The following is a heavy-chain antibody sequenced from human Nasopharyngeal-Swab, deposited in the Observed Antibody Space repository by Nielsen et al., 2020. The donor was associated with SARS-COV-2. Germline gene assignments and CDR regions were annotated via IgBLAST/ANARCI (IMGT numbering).Heavy chain of an antibody. CDR2: INHSGST. CDR1: GGSFSDYY. D-gene: IGHD4-17*01. CDR3: ARGTRTVFDP. Sequence: SETLSLTCAVYGGSFSDYYWNWIRQPPGKGLEWIGEINHSGSTYYNPSLKSRVTISVDTSKNQFSLKLSSVTAADTAVYYCARGTRTVFDPWGQGTLVTVSS. J-gene: IGHJ5*02. V-gene: IGHV4-34*01.